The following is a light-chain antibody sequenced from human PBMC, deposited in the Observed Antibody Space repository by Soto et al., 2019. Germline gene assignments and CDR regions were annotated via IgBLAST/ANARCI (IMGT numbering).Light chain of an antibody. V-gene: IGLV2-14*03. J-gene: IGLJ1*01. Sequence: QSVLTQPASVSGSPGQSITISCTGTNSDVGDYRSVSWYQQHPGKAPKHVIYDVSNRSSGVSYRFSGSKSGNTASLTISGLQAEDEADYYCSSYTSTSTQVFGTGTRSPS. CDR2: DVS. CDR1: NSDVGDYRS. CDR3: SSYTSTSTQV.